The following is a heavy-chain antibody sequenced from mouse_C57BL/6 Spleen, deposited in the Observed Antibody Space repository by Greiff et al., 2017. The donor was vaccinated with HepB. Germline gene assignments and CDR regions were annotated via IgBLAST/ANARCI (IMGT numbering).Heavy chain of an antibody. CDR1: GFSFNTYA. V-gene: IGHV10-1*01. CDR3: VRQPYGNYFDY. D-gene: IGHD2-1*01. Sequence: EVQVVESGGGLVQPKGSLKLSCAASGFSFNTYAMNWVRQAPGKGLEWVARIRSKSNNYATYYADSVKDRFTISRDDSESMLYLQMNNLKTEDTAVYYCVRQPYGNYFDYWGQGTTLTVSS. J-gene: IGHJ2*01. CDR2: IRSKSNNYAT.